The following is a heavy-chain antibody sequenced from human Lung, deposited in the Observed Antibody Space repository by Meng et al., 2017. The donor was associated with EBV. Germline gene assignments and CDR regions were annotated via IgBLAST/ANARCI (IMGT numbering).Heavy chain of an antibody. CDR3: ARDPSDCSDTSCFFLGRTWFDP. CDR2: IHSGNGNT. CDR1: GYIFTAYA. J-gene: IGHJ5*02. V-gene: IGHV1-3*01. Sequence: QVQLVQSGAEVKRPGASVKVSCTTSGYIFTAYAMHWVRQAPGQSLEWMGWIHSGNGNTKFSQKFQGRLTITRDTSASTAYMELSNLISEDTAVYYCARDPSDCSDTSCFFLGRTWFDPWGQGTLVTVSS. D-gene: IGHD2-2*01.